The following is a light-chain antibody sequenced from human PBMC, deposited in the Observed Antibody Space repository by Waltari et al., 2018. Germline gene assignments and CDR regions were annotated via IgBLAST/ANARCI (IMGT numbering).Light chain of an antibody. J-gene: IGLJ2*01. CDR3: SSRDSSASHVL. V-gene: IGLV3-19*01. Sequence: SSELTQDPAVSVALGQTVTITCQGASPRTSYASLYQQKSGQAPILVLFGKNKRPSGIPDRFSGYNSETTTSLTITGAQAEDEADYYCSSRDSSASHVLFAGGTKLTVL. CDR1: SPRTSY. CDR2: GKN.